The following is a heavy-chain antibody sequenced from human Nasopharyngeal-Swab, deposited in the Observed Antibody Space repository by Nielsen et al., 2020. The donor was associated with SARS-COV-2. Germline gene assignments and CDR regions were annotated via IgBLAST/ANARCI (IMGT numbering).Heavy chain of an antibody. J-gene: IGHJ3*02. CDR1: GGSISSHY. Sequence: GSLRLSCSVYGGSISSHYWSWIRQPPGKGLEWIGYIYYSGTTNYSPSLKSRVTISLDTSKTHFSLKVVSVTAADTAMYYCARVGGLGNDNKEAFDIWGQGIMVTVSS. CDR2: IYYSGTT. V-gene: IGHV4-59*11. D-gene: IGHD1-1*01. CDR3: ARVGGLGNDNKEAFDI.